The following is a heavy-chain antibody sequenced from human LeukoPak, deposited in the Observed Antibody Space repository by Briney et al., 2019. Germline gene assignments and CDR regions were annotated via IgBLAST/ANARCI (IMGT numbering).Heavy chain of an antibody. CDR2: IYYSGST. J-gene: IGHJ3*02. CDR3: ARSFTYYYDSSGYWVFDI. Sequence: PSETLSLTCTVSGGSISSYYCSWIRQPPGKGLEWIGYIYYSGSTNYNPSLKSRVTISVDTSKNQFSLKLSSVTAADTAVYYCARSFTYYYDSSGYWVFDIWGQGTMVTVSS. D-gene: IGHD3-22*01. CDR1: GGSISSYY. V-gene: IGHV4-59*01.